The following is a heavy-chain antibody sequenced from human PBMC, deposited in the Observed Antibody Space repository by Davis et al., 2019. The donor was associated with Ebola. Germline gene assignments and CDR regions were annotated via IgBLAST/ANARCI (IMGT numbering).Heavy chain of an antibody. J-gene: IGHJ5*02. V-gene: IGHV4-61*09. CDR1: GGSFSSGDYY. CDR3: ARDSRSRLLVWFDP. CDR2: IHTSGST. Sequence: PSETLSLTCTVSGGSFSSGDYYWTWIRQPAGKGLEWIGHIHTSGSTTYNPSLKSRVTISLDTSENQFSLKLTSVTAADTAVYYCARDSRSRLLVWFDPWGQGTLVTVSS. D-gene: IGHD3-3*02.